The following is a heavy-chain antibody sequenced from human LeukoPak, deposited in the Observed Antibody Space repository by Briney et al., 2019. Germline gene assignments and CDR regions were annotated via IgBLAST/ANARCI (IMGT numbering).Heavy chain of an antibody. J-gene: IGHJ5*02. CDR1: GFIFSSYG. Sequence: PGGSLRLSCAASGFIFSSYGMHWVRQVPGKGLEWVTFIQYDGSNKYYADSVKGRFTISRDNSKNTMYLQMNSLRAEDTAVYYCAKHEGAVAGTFWFDPWAQGTLVTVSS. CDR3: AKHEGAVAGTFWFDP. CDR2: IQYDGSNK. V-gene: IGHV3-30*02. D-gene: IGHD6-19*01.